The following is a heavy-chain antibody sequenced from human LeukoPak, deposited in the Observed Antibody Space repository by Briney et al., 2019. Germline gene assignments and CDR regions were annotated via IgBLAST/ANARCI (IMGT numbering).Heavy chain of an antibody. CDR3: ARGSRHGSGSYGYASYYYYMDV. CDR1: GGTFSSYA. V-gene: IGHV1-69*13. J-gene: IGHJ6*03. Sequence: ASVKVSCKASGGTFSSYAISWVRQAPGQGLEWMGGIIPIFGTANYAQKFQGRVTITADESTSTAYMELSSLRSEDTAVYYCARGSRHGSGSYGYASYYYYMDVWGKGTTVTISS. CDR2: IIPIFGTA. D-gene: IGHD1-26*01.